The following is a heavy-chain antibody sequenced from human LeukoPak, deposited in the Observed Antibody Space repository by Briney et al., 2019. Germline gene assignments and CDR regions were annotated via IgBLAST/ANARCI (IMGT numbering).Heavy chain of an antibody. CDR3: ARHETYYDALTGYYVPYFDF. CDR2: LDYSGST. D-gene: IGHD3-9*01. CDR1: GGSIGSSSDY. J-gene: IGHJ4*02. V-gene: IGHV4-39*01. Sequence: SETLSLTCTVSGGSIGSSSDYWGWIRQPPGKGLEWIGSLDYSGSTYYNPSLMSRITISVDTSKNQFSLKLDSVTAADTAVYYCARHETYYDALTGYYVPYFDFWGQGTLVTVSS.